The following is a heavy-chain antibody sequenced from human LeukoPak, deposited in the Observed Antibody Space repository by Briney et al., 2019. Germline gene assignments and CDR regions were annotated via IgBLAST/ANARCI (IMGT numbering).Heavy chain of an antibody. CDR3: ASPKISMSEYFQH. D-gene: IGHD3-10*02. J-gene: IGHJ1*01. V-gene: IGHV4-39*07. Sequence: NPSETLSLTCSVSGGSISSSSSYWGWIRQSPGKGLEWIGSLQYRGSTYYNPSLKSRVTISVDMSKNQFSLKLSSVTAADTAAYYCASPKISMSEYFQHWGQGTLVIVSS. CDR1: GGSISSSSSY. CDR2: LQYRGST.